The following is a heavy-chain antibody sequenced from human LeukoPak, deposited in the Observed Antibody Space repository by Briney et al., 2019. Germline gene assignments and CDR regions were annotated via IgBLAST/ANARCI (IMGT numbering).Heavy chain of an antibody. Sequence: SETLSLTCTVSGGSLSSHYWSWIRQPPGKGLEWIGYIYYSGSSNYNPSLKSRVAISVDTSKNQFSLKLSSVTAADTAVYYCASSESSWGQGTLVTVSS. J-gene: IGHJ5*02. CDR1: GGSLSSHY. CDR2: IYYSGSS. CDR3: ASSESS. D-gene: IGHD3-16*02. V-gene: IGHV4-59*11.